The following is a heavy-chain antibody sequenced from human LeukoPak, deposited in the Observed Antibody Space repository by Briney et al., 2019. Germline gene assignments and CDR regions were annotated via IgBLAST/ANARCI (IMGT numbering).Heavy chain of an antibody. Sequence: GASVKVSCKASGYTFSGFYIHWVRQAPGQGLEWMGWINPNSGVTNYAQKLQGRVTITRDTSIDTAYMQLSRLRSDDTAVYYCAKDRYGDYEAPSHYYMDAWGRGTMVTVSS. J-gene: IGHJ6*03. CDR1: GYTFSGFY. CDR2: INPNSGVT. CDR3: AKDRYGDYEAPSHYYMDA. D-gene: IGHD5-12*01. V-gene: IGHV1-2*02.